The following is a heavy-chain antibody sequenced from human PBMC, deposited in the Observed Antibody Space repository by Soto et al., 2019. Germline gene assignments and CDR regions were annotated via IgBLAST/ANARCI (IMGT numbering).Heavy chain of an antibody. CDR3: AKNPPFLVVVPAAIKTTQDYYYYGMDV. J-gene: IGHJ6*02. D-gene: IGHD2-2*01. V-gene: IGHV3-23*01. Sequence: PGGSLRLSCAASGFTFSSYAMSWVRQAPGRGLEWVSAISGSGGSTYYADSVKGRFTISRDNSKNTLYLQMNSLRAEDTAVYYCAKNPPFLVVVPAAIKTTQDYYYYGMDVWGQGTTVTVS. CDR1: GFTFSSYA. CDR2: ISGSGGST.